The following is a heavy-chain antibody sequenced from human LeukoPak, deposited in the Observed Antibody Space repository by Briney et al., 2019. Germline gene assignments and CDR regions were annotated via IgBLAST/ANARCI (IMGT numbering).Heavy chain of an antibody. CDR3: AKDYPHYYDILTGYYWYYYYYGMDV. J-gene: IGHJ6*02. Sequence: GGSLRLSCAASGFTFSSYAMSWVRQAPGKGLEWVSAISGSGGSTYYADSVKGRFTISRGNSKNTLYLQMNSLRAEDTAVYYCAKDYPHYYDILTGYYWYYYYYGMDVWGQGTTVTVSS. D-gene: IGHD3-9*01. CDR1: GFTFSSYA. V-gene: IGHV3-23*01. CDR2: ISGSGGST.